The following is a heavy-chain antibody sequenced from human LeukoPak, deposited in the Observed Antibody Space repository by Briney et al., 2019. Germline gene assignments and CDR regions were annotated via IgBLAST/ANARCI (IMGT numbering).Heavy chain of an antibody. J-gene: IGHJ4*02. CDR1: GGSISSYY. D-gene: IGHD3-3*01. Sequence: SETLSLTCTVSGGSISSYYWSWIRQSAGKGLEWTGRIYTSGSTNYNPSLKSRVTMSVDTSKNQFSLKLSSVTAADTAVYYCARARRGYYTYYFDYWGQGTLVTVSS. CDR3: ARARRGYYTYYFDY. CDR2: IYTSGST. V-gene: IGHV4-4*07.